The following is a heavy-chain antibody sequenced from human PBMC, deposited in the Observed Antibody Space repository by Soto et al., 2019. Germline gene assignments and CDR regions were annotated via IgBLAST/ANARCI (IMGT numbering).Heavy chain of an antibody. V-gene: IGHV3-48*03. CDR1: GFTFSSYE. D-gene: IGHD6-19*01. Sequence: EVQLVESGGGLVQPGGSLRLSCAASGFTFSSYEMNWVRQAPGKGLEWVSYISSSGSTIYYADSVKGRFTISRDNAKNSLYLQMNSLRAEYTAVYYCARDRWLVLVDYWGQGTLVTVSS. J-gene: IGHJ4*02. CDR2: ISSSGSTI. CDR3: ARDRWLVLVDY.